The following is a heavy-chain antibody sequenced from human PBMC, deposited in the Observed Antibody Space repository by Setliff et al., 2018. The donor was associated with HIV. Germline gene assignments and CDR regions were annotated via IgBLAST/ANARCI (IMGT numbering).Heavy chain of an antibody. CDR3: AKESYSSWYYFES. V-gene: IGHV3-23*03. CDR2: IYGGYGGT. D-gene: IGHD6-13*01. Sequence: PGGSLRLSCAASGFDFKNYAMNWVRQAPGKGLEWVSVIYGGYGGTYYADSVKGRFTISRDNSKNTVYLQMNSLRADDTALYFCAKESYSSWYYFESWGQGTLVTVSS. CDR1: GFDFKNYA. J-gene: IGHJ4*02.